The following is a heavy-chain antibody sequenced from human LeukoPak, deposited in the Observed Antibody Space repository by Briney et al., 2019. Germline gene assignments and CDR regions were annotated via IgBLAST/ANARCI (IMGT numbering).Heavy chain of an antibody. CDR1: GYSFTSYW. Sequence: GESLKISCKGSGYSFTSYWIGWVRQMPGKGLEWMGIIYPGDSDTRYSPSFQGQVTISADKSISTAYLQWSSLKASDTAMYYCARRPASVGGGFDSWGQGSLVTVSS. CDR3: ARRPASVGGGFDS. J-gene: IGHJ5*01. V-gene: IGHV5-51*01. CDR2: IYPGDSDT. D-gene: IGHD2-2*01.